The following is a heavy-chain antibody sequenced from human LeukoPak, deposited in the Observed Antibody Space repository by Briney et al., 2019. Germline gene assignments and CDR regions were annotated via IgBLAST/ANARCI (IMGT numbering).Heavy chain of an antibody. V-gene: IGHV3-23*01. D-gene: IGHD1-7*01. J-gene: IGHJ1*01. Sequence: GGSLRLSCAASGFTFSSYAMSWVRQAPGKGLEWVSAISGSGGSTYYADSVKGRFTISRDNSKNTLYLQMNSLRADDTAVYYCARDPNGNYVGAFDFQRWGQGTLVIVSS. CDR1: GFTFSSYA. CDR2: ISGSGGST. CDR3: ARDPNGNYVGAFDFQR.